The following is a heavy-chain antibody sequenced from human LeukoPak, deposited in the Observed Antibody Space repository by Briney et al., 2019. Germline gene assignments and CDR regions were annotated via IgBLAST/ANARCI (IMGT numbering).Heavy chain of an antibody. J-gene: IGHJ4*02. CDR2: IYHSGNT. D-gene: IGHD3-10*01. V-gene: IGHV4-30-2*01. Sequence: ESSQTLSLTCAVSGGSISSGDYSWSWIRQPPGKGLEWIGYIYHSGNTYYNPSLKSRVTISVDRSKNQFSLKLSSVTAADTAVYYCARVSWFGELTPHFDYWGQGTLVTVSS. CDR1: GGSISSGDYS. CDR3: ARVSWFGELTPHFDY.